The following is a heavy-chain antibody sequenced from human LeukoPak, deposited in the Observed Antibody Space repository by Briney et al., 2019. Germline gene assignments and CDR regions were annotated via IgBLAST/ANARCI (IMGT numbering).Heavy chain of an antibody. D-gene: IGHD3-22*01. CDR1: GGSFSGYY. CDR2: INHSGST. V-gene: IGHV4-34*01. Sequence: PSETLSLTCAVYGGSFSGYYWSWIRQPPGKGLEWIGEINHSGSTNYNPSLKSRVTISVDTSKNQFSLKLSSVTAADTAVYYCARHTYDSSGYYLFYYYYYMDVWGKGTTVTVSS. CDR3: ARHTYDSSGYYLFYYYYYMDV. J-gene: IGHJ6*03.